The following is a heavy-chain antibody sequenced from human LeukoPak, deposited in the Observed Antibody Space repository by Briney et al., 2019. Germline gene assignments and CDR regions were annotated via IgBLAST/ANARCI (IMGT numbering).Heavy chain of an antibody. CDR2: ISGSGGST. CDR3: ANETTGGRYYGSGGYYPEDY. CDR1: GFTFSSYA. J-gene: IGHJ4*02. D-gene: IGHD3-10*01. V-gene: IGHV3-23*01. Sequence: PGGSLRLSCAASGFTFSSYAMSWVRQAPGKGLEWVSAISGSGGSTYYADSVKGRFTISRDNSKKTLYLQMNSLRAEDTAVCYGANETTGGRYYGSGGYYPEDYWGQGTLVTVSS.